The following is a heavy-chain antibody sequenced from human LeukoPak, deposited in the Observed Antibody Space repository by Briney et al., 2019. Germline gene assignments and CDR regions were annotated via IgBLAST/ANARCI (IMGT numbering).Heavy chain of an antibody. D-gene: IGHD6-13*01. V-gene: IGHV4-59*12. CDR3: ARGGIAAAGRSPFDW. Sequence: KSSETLSLTCTVSGDSISSYYWNWIRQPPGKGLEWIGYIYYSGSTNYNPSLKSRVTMSVDTSKNQFSLNLSSVTAADTATYYCARGGIAAAGRSPFDWWGQGTLVTVSS. CDR1: GDSISSYY. CDR2: IYYSGST. J-gene: IGHJ4*02.